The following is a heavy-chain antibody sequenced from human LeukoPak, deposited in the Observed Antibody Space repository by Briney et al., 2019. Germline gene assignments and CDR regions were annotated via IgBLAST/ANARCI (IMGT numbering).Heavy chain of an antibody. CDR3: AKGFYGSSWYQGLFDY. CDR2: ISWGSGSI. CDR1: GLTFDDYA. V-gene: IGHV3-9*03. Sequence: GGSLRLSCAASGLTFDDYAMPWVRQAPGKGLKWVSGISWGSGSIGYADSVKGRFTISRDNAKNSLYLQMNSLRAEDMALYYCAKGFYGSSWYQGLFDYWGRGTLVTVSS. D-gene: IGHD6-13*01. J-gene: IGHJ4*02.